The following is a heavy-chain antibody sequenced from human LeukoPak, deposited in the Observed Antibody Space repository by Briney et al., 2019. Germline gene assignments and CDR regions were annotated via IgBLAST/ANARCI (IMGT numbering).Heavy chain of an antibody. CDR3: ARGDTVVTAGAFDI. CDR1: GYTFTSYG. CDR2: ISAYNGST. V-gene: IGHV1-18*01. J-gene: IGHJ3*02. D-gene: IGHD2-21*02. Sequence: ASVKVSCKASGYTFTSYGISWVRQAPGQGLEWMGWISAYNGSTSYAQKFQGRVTMTTDTSTSTAYTELRSLRSDDTAVYYCARGDTVVTAGAFDIWGQGTMVTVSS.